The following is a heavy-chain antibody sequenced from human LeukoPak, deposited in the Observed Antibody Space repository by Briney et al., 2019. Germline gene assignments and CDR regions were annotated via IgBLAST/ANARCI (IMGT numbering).Heavy chain of an antibody. CDR2: FFNGGST. Sequence: GGSLRLSCAASGFTGSSNYMSWGRHAPGEGGEGGSGFFNGGSTYYADSVKGRFTISRDNSKNTLYLQMNSLRAEDTAVYYCAKFPFLWFGESHSYYFDYWGQGTLVTVSS. J-gene: IGHJ4*02. CDR1: GFTGSSNY. V-gene: IGHV3-66*01. CDR3: AKFPFLWFGESHSYYFDY. D-gene: IGHD3-10*01.